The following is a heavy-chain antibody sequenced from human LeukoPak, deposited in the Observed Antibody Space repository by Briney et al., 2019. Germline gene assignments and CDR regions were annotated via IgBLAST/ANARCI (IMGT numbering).Heavy chain of an antibody. CDR1: GYRLTNNW. V-gene: IGHV5-51*01. D-gene: IGHD5-18*01. CDR3: ARPTAMVSTGLDY. Sequence: GESLKISCKVSGYRLTNNWIGWVRQVPGKGLEWMGIIYPGDSDTRYSPSFQGQVTISADKSISTAYLQWSSLKASDTAMYYCARPTAMVSTGLDYWGQGTLVTVSS. CDR2: IYPGDSDT. J-gene: IGHJ4*02.